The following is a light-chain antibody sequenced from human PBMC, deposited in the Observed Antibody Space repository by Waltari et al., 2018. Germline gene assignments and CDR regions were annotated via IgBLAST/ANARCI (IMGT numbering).Light chain of an antibody. CDR1: QSVSRT. CDR2: AAS. Sequence: IVLTQSPGTLSLAPGERATLSCRASQSVSRTLAWYQQKPGQAPSLLLYAASTRATGIPDRFSGSGSGTDFSLTISRLEPEDFAVYYCQHYVRLPATFGQGTKVEIK. CDR3: QHYVRLPAT. J-gene: IGKJ1*01. V-gene: IGKV3-20*01.